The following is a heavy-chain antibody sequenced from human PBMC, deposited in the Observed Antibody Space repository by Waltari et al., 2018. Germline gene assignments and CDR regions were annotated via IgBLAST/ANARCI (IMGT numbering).Heavy chain of an antibody. V-gene: IGHV5-51*01. J-gene: IGHJ5*02. Sequence: EVQLVQSGAEVKKPGESLKISCKASGYSFSNYWIGWVRQMPGKDLEWMGIIYPGDPDTRYSPSFQGQVPISADKSISPAYLQWSSLKASDTAMYYCASTGELVSWFDPWGQGTLVTVSS. CDR2: IYPGDPDT. CDR1: GYSFSNYW. D-gene: IGHD7-27*01. CDR3: ASTGELVSWFDP.